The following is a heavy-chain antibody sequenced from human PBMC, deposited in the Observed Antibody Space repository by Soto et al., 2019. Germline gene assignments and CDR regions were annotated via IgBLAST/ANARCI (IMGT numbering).Heavy chain of an antibody. V-gene: IGHV1-69*01. CDR1: GDTDTNYV. D-gene: IGHD3-16*02. Sequence: QVRLVQSGAEVKKPGSSVKVSYKASGDTDTNYVISWVRQAPGQGLEWMGGIFPKFGTTYSAQKLQDRLTITADESTSTVYMQLSSLRLDDTAVYYCEAEMTFGKLSVVWGQGTTVTVSS. CDR2: IFPKFGTT. CDR3: EAEMTFGKLSVV. J-gene: IGHJ6*02.